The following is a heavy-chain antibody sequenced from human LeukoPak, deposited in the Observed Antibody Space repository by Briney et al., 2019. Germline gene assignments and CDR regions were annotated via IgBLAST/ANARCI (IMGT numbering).Heavy chain of an antibody. J-gene: IGHJ4*02. V-gene: IGHV4-30-2*01. CDR3: ARGPSPFDY. Sequence: PSETLSLTCAVSGGSISSGGYSWSWVRQPPGKDLEWIGYIYPSGYTYYNPSLKSRVTISIDGSKNQFSLKLTSVTAADTAVDYCARGPSPFDYWGQGTLVTVSS. CDR2: IYPSGYT. CDR1: GGSISSGGYS.